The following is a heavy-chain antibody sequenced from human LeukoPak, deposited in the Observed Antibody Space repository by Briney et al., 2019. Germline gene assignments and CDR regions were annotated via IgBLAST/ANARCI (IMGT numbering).Heavy chain of an antibody. V-gene: IGHV4-39*07. CDR1: GGSISRSSYY. D-gene: IGHD5-18*01. CDR3: ARDGRYSYGFRFDY. CDR2: IYYSGST. J-gene: IGHJ4*02. Sequence: SETLSLTCTVSGGSISRSSYYWGWIRQPPGKGLEWIGSIYYSGSTYYNPSLKSRVTISVDTSKNQFSLKLSSVTAADTAVYYCARDGRYSYGFRFDYWGQGTLVTVSS.